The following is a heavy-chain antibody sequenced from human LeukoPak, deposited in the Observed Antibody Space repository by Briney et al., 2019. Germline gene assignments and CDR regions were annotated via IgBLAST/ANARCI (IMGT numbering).Heavy chain of an antibody. D-gene: IGHD3-3*01. J-gene: IGHJ6*02. Sequence: PEGSLRLSCAASGFTFSSYSMNWVRQAPGKGLEWVSYISSSSSTIYYADSVKGRFTISRDNAKNSLYLQMNSLRDEDTAVYYCARDGGNYDFWSGCYYYGMDVWGQGTTVTVSS. CDR2: ISSSSSTI. V-gene: IGHV3-48*02. CDR3: ARDGGNYDFWSGCYYYGMDV. CDR1: GFTFSSYS.